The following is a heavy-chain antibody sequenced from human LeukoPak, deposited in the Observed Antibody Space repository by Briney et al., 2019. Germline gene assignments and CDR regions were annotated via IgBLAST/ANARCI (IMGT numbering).Heavy chain of an antibody. D-gene: IGHD3-22*01. CDR2: ISYDGSNK. CDR1: GFTFSRYA. CDR3: ANYDSSDY. J-gene: IGHJ4*02. Sequence: GGSLRLSCAASGFTFSRYAMHWVRQAPGKGLEWVAVISYDGSNKYYADSVKGRFTISRDNSKNTLYQQMNSLRAEDTAVYYCANYDSSDYWGQGTLVTVSS. V-gene: IGHV3-30*01.